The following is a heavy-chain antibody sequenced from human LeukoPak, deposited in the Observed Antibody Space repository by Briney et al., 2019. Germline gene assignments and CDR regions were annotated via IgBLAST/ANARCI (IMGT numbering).Heavy chain of an antibody. CDR3: ARGRIRYDDYSSGWFVFFEF. V-gene: IGHV1-8*01. J-gene: IGHJ4*02. CDR2: MNPNNGDT. Sequence: VASVKVSCKASGYDFSRYDINWVRLAPGQGLEWMGWMNPNNGDTDYAQNFQGRVTMTRDTSMSTAYMELSSLRSEDTALYYCARGRIRYDDYSSGWFVFFEFWGQGSLVTVSS. D-gene: IGHD6-19*01. CDR1: GYDFSRYD.